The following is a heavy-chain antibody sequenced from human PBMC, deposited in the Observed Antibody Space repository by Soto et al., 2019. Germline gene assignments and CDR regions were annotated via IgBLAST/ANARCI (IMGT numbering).Heavy chain of an antibody. D-gene: IGHD3-10*01. Sequence: ASVKVSCKASGYTFTSYAMHWVRQAPGQRLEWMGWINAGNGNTKYSQKFQGRVTITRDTSASTAYMELSSLRSEDTAVYYCARDRPYGSGSYYNYWFDPWAQGTLVTVSS. J-gene: IGHJ5*02. CDR1: GYTFTSYA. CDR2: INAGNGNT. V-gene: IGHV1-3*01. CDR3: ARDRPYGSGSYYNYWFDP.